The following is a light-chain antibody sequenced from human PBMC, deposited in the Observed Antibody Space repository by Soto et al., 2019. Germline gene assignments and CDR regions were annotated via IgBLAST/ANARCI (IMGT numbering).Light chain of an antibody. Sequence: DIGLTQSPATLSLSPGERATLSCLAIQSVGSDLAWYQQKPGQAHRLLIYDASNRATGIPASFSGSGSGTDFTLNISSQESEGFAVYYCQHRYDWLITFGQGTRPEI. CDR3: QHRYDWLIT. V-gene: IGKV3-11*01. CDR2: DAS. CDR1: QSVGSD. J-gene: IGKJ5*01.